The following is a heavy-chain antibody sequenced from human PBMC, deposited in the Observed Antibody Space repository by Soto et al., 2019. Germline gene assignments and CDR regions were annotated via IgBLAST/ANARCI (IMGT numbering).Heavy chain of an antibody. V-gene: IGHV4-59*01. Sequence: PSETLSLTCSVSCGPMRNYYWNLIRQPPGRGLEWIGYVYHSGSTNYKPSLKSRVSMSVAVSRNHFSLTLHSVTAADTAVYFCTSSYSTSSAPDSWGQGTLVTVSS. CDR1: CGPMRNYY. J-gene: IGHJ4*02. CDR2: VYHSGST. CDR3: TSSYSTSSAPDS. D-gene: IGHD6-6*01.